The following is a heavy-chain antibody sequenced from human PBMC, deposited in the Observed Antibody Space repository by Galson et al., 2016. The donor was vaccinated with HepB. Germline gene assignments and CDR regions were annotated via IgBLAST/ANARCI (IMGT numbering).Heavy chain of an antibody. CDR2: VYYSGSA. J-gene: IGHJ2*01. CDR1: GGSISSGSYY. V-gene: IGHV4-31*03. CDR3: ASSGREFNYHSFDL. D-gene: IGHD3-10*01. Sequence: TLSLTCTVSGGSISSGSYYWSWIRQHPGKGLEWIGHVYYSGSAYHNPSLKSRVYISIDTSKNQFSLELTSVTAADTALYYCASSGREFNYHSFDLWGRGTLVTVSS.